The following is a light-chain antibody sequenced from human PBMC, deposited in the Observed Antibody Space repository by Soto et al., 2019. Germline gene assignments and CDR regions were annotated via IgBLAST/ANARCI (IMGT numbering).Light chain of an antibody. CDR1: SSDVGGYNY. CDR3: SSYTSSSTRV. J-gene: IGLJ1*01. V-gene: IGLV2-14*01. CDR2: EVS. Sequence: QSALTQPASVSGSPGQSITISCTGTSSDVGGYNYVSWYQQHLGKAPKLMIYEVSNRPSGVSNRCSGSKSGNTASLTISGLQAEDEADYYCSSYTSSSTRVFGTGTKLTVL.